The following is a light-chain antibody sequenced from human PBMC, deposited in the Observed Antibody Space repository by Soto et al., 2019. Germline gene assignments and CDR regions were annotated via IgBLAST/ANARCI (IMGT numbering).Light chain of an antibody. CDR2: AAS. CDR3: QKYNRAPRN. Sequence: DIQMTQSPSSLSASVEDRVTITCRASQGISYSLAWYQQNPGKVPKLLIYAASTLQSVVPSRFSGSGSGTDFSVTISSLQPEDVASYYCQKYNRAPRNFGGGTKLEIK. V-gene: IGKV1-27*01. J-gene: IGKJ4*01. CDR1: QGISYS.